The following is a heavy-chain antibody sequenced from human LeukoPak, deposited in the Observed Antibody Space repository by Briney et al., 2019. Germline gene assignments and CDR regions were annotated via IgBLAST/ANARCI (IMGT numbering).Heavy chain of an antibody. D-gene: IGHD4-17*01. CDR1: GFSFSAYA. Sequence: GGSLRLSCAASGFSFSAYAMSWVRQAPGKGLEWVSIITSTGSSTFYADSVEGRFTISRDNSKNTLFLQMNGLRAQDTALYYCAKAGHTVTTELDYWGQGTLVTVSS. CDR2: ITSTGSST. CDR3: AKAGHTVTTELDY. V-gene: IGHV3-23*01. J-gene: IGHJ4*02.